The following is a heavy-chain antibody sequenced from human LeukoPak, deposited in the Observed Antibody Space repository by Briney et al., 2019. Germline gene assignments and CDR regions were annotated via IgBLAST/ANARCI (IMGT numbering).Heavy chain of an antibody. CDR1: GFTFSSYA. CDR2: ISGSGGST. J-gene: IGHJ4*02. V-gene: IGHV3-23*01. Sequence: GSLRLPCAASGFTFSSYAMSWVRQAPGKGLEWVSAISGSGGSTYYADSVKGWFTISRDNSKNTLYLQMTSLRAEDTAVYYCTLIQGWGSGSYYRDLWGQGTLVTVSS. D-gene: IGHD3-10*01. CDR3: TLIQGWGSGSYYRDL.